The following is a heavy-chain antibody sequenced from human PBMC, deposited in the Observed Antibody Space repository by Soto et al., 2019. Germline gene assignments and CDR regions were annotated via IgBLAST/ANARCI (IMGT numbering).Heavy chain of an antibody. J-gene: IGHJ4*02. Sequence: GGSLRLSCAASGFTFSSYEMNWVRQAPGKGLEWVSYISYSGSTIYYADSVKGRFTISRDSAKNSLYLQMNSLRAEDTAVYYCARDYYAGSHYYPAGCDYWRQGTLVTVSS. D-gene: IGHD3-22*01. CDR2: ISYSGSTI. CDR3: ARDYYAGSHYYPAGCDY. CDR1: GFTFSSYE. V-gene: IGHV3-48*03.